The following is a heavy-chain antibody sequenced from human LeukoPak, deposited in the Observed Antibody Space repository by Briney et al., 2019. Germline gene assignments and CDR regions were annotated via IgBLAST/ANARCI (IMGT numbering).Heavy chain of an antibody. CDR3: ARDASYGSGSYYTDY. CDR1: GGSIGSSSYY. Sequence: SETLSLTCTVSGGSIGSSSYYWGWIRQPPGKGLEWIGSIYYSGSTNYNPSLKSRVTISVDTSKNQFSLKLSSVTAADTAVYYCARDASYGSGSYYTDYWGQGTLVTVSS. D-gene: IGHD3-10*01. CDR2: IYYSGST. J-gene: IGHJ4*02. V-gene: IGHV4-39*07.